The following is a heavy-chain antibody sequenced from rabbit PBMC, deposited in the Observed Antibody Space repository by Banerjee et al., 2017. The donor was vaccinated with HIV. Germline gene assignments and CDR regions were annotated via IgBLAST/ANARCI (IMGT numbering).Heavy chain of an antibody. Sequence: QEQLVESGGGLVKPEGSLTLTCTASGFSFSNKYVMCWVRQAPGKGLEWIACINTISGDTVYATWAKGRFTISKASWTTVTLQMTSLTAADTATYFCAKETAAYAGATYTTGGDLWGQGTLVTVS. V-gene: IGHV1S45*01. J-gene: IGHJ3*01. CDR3: AKETAAYAGATYTTGGDL. D-gene: IGHD4-2*01. CDR1: GFSFSNKYV. CDR2: INTISGDT.